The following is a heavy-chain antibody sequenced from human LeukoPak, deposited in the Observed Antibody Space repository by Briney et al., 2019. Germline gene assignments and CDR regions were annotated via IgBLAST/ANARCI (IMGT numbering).Heavy chain of an antibody. V-gene: IGHV3-43*02. CDR2: SGNDGST. CDR1: GLTFYDQA. D-gene: IGHD3-10*01. J-gene: IGHJ3*01. Sequence: GGTLSLSGAASGLTFYDQAMHWVRQAPGTGLEWVSLSGNDGSTYYADSVRGRFTISRDNSKNSLYLEMSSLRTEDTALYHCASQTKYYSGSAGSYWGAFDLWGQGTMVTVSS. CDR3: ASQTKYYSGSAGSYWGAFDL.